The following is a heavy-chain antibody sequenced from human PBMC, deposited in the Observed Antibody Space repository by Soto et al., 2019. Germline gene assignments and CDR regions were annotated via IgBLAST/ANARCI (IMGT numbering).Heavy chain of an antibody. CDR2: IYPDDSDS. V-gene: IGHV5-51*01. CDR3: ARHGPYYYGSGSYPHDCFDT. J-gene: IGHJ3*02. D-gene: IGHD3-10*01. CDR1: RYGFTSYW. Sequence: ESLKISCKASRYGFTSYWIGWVLQMPGKRLEWRGSIYPDDSDSRYSPPFQDQVTISSDKSISTAYLQWSSLKASDTAMYYCARHGPYYYGSGSYPHDCFDTWGQGTMVTVSS.